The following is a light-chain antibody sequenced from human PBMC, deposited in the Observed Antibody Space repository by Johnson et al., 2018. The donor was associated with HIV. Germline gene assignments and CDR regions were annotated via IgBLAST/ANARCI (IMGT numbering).Light chain of an antibody. Sequence: QSVLTQPPSVSAAPGQKVTISCSGSSSNIGNNYVSWYQQLPGTAPKLLIYENNKRPSGIPDRFSGSKSGTSATLGITGLQTGDEAVYYCGTGDRSRSACVFGAWPKVPVL. CDR1: SSNIGNNY. J-gene: IGLJ1*01. V-gene: IGLV1-51*02. CDR3: GTGDRSRSACV. CDR2: ENN.